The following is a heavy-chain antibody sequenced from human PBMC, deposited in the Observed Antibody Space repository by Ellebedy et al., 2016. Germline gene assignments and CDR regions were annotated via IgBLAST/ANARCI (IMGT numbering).Heavy chain of an antibody. D-gene: IGHD1-1*01. V-gene: IGHV4-39*01. CDR1: GGSISSSSYY. Sequence: SETLSLTCTVSGGSISSSSYYWGWIRQPPGKGLEWIGSIYYSGSTYYNPSLKSRVTISVDTSKNQFSLKLSSVTAADTAVYYCARHWSPTGTNWFDPWGQGTLVTVSS. J-gene: IGHJ5*02. CDR3: ARHWSPTGTNWFDP. CDR2: IYYSGST.